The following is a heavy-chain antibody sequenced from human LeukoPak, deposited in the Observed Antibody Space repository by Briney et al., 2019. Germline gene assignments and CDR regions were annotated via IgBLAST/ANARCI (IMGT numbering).Heavy chain of an antibody. D-gene: IGHD3-3*01. CDR2: ISGSAEKT. Sequence: PGGSLRLSCAASGFAFSSHAMTWVRQAPGKGLEWVSSISGSAEKTYYADSVKGRFTISRDSSQKILSLQMDNLRVEDTAIYYRARGSTYDFWSGDALDVWGQGTMVTVAS. CDR1: GFAFSSHA. J-gene: IGHJ3*01. V-gene: IGHV3-23*01. CDR3: ARGSTYDFWSGDALDV.